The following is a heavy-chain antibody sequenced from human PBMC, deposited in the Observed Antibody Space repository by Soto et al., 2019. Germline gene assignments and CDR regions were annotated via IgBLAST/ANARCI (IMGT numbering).Heavy chain of an antibody. D-gene: IGHD1-1*01. J-gene: IGHJ4*02. Sequence: ASVKVSCKASGYTFTNYYLHWVRQAPGQGLEWVGMISPSARSASYAQKLRGRLTMDRDTSTTTVYMELSRLTSEDTAVYYCARDNPAANGVLDHWGLGTLVTVSS. CDR1: GYTFTNYY. V-gene: IGHV1-46*04. CDR3: ARDNPAANGVLDH. CDR2: ISPSARSA.